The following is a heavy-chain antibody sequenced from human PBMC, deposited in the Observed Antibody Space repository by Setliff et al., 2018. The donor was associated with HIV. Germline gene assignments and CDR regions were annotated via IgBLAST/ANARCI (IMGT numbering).Heavy chain of an antibody. CDR1: GFTFSNAW. CDR2: IYHSGST. V-gene: IGHV4-4*02. Sequence: LSLTCAVSGFTFSNAWMSWVRQAPGKGLEWIGEIYHSGSTNYNPSLKSRVTISVDKSKNQFSLKLSSVTAADTAVYYCARDRPYSGYPDWGQGTLVTVSS. D-gene: IGHD5-12*01. CDR3: ARDRPYSGYPD. J-gene: IGHJ4*02.